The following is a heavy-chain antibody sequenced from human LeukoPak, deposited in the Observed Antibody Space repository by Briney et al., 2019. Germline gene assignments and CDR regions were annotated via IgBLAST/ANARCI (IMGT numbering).Heavy chain of an antibody. CDR3: ARSGSSGAPDAFDI. Sequence: PGGSLRLSCAASGFTFSSYGMHWVRQAPGKGLEWVAVISYDGSNKYYADSVKGRFTISRDNSKNTLYLQMNSLRAEDMAVYYCARSGSSGAPDAFDIWGQGTMVTVSS. D-gene: IGHD2-15*01. CDR1: GFTFSSYG. J-gene: IGHJ3*02. CDR2: ISYDGSNK. V-gene: IGHV3-30*03.